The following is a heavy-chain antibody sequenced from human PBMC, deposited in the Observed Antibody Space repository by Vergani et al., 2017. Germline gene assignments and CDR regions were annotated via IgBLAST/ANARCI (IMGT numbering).Heavy chain of an antibody. V-gene: IGHV3-7*03. Sequence: EVQLVESGGGLVQPGGSLRLSCAASGFTFSSYWMSWVRQAPGEGLEWVANIKQDESEKYYVDSVKGRFTISRDNAKNTLYLQMNSLRAEDTAVYYCAREPDHVAATVWVDYWGQGTLVTVSS. J-gene: IGHJ4*02. CDR2: IKQDESEK. D-gene: IGHD2-15*01. CDR3: AREPDHVAATVWVDY. CDR1: GFTFSSYW.